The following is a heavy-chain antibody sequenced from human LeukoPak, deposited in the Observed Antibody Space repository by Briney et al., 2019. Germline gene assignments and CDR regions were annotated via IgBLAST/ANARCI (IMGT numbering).Heavy chain of an antibody. J-gene: IGHJ4*02. D-gene: IGHD5-18*01. CDR1: GFTLSSYS. V-gene: IGHV3-48*02. CDR2: ISSSSSTI. Sequence: GGSLRLSCAASGFTLSSYSMNWVRQAPGKGLEWVSYISSSSSTIYYADSVKGRFTISRDNAKNSLYLQMNSLRDEDTAVYYCAREEIQLGYGVDYWGQGTLVTVSS. CDR3: AREEIQLGYGVDY.